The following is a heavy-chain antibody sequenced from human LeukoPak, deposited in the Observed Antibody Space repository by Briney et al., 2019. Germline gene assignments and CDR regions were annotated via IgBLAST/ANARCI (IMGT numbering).Heavy chain of an antibody. Sequence: GGSLRLSCAASGFTFSSYAMSWVRQAPGKGLEWVSAISGSGGSTYYADSVKGRFTISRDNSKNTLYLQMNSLRAEDTAVYYCAKDPWYYYDSSGYYRDYYYGMDVWGQGTTVIVSS. CDR1: GFTFSSYA. D-gene: IGHD3-22*01. CDR2: ISGSGGST. V-gene: IGHV3-23*01. J-gene: IGHJ6*02. CDR3: AKDPWYYYDSSGYYRDYYYGMDV.